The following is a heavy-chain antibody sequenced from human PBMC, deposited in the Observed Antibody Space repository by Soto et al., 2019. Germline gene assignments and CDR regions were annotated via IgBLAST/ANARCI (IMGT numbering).Heavy chain of an antibody. CDR3: ARDLAGLRFLEWLPSDAFDI. CDR1: GFTFSSYG. CDR2: IWYDGSNK. J-gene: IGHJ3*02. D-gene: IGHD3-3*01. V-gene: IGHV3-33*01. Sequence: GGSLRLSCAASGFTFSSYGMHWVRQAPGKGLEWVAVIWYDGSNKYYEDSVKGRFTISRDNSKNTLYLQMNSLRAEDTAVYYCARDLAGLRFLEWLPSDAFDIWGQGTVVTVSS.